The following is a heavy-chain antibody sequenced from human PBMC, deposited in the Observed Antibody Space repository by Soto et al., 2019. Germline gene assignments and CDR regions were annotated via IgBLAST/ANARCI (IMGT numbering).Heavy chain of an antibody. CDR3: ARAEDTAMVTFDY. CDR2: ISYDGSNK. CDR1: GFTFSSYA. D-gene: IGHD5-18*01. J-gene: IGHJ4*02. V-gene: IGHV3-30-3*01. Sequence: QVQLVESGGGVVQPGRSLRLSCAASGFTFSSYAMHWVRQAPGKGLEWVAVISYDGSNKYYADSVKGRFTISRDNSKNTLYLQMNSLRAEDTAVNYCARAEDTAMVTFDYWGQGTLVTVSS.